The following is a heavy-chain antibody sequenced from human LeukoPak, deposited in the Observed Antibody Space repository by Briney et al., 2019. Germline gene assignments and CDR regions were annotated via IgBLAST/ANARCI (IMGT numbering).Heavy chain of an antibody. CDR3: ARQVARNWFDP. CDR2: IDYGGGT. V-gene: IGHV4-39*01. CDR1: GGSISSSGSS. Sequence: PSETLSLTCTVSGGSISSSGSSWGWIRQPPGKGLEWIGTIDYGGGTYYNPSLKSRVTISVDTSKNQFSLKLSSVTAAETAVYYCARQVARNWFDPWGPGTLVTVSS. J-gene: IGHJ5*02.